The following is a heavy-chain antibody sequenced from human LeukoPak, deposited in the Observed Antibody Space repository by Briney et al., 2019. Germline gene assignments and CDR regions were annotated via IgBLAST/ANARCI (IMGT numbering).Heavy chain of an antibody. CDR1: GFTFSSYG. CDR3: AKGGGIAARAAFDI. CDR2: IWYDGSNK. J-gene: IGHJ3*02. Sequence: GRSLRLSCAASGFTFSSYGMHWVRQAPGKGLEWVAVIWYDGSNKYYADSVKGRFTTSRDNSKNTLYLQMNSLRAEDTAVYYCAKGGGIAARAAFDIWGQGTMVTVSS. D-gene: IGHD6-6*01. V-gene: IGHV3-33*06.